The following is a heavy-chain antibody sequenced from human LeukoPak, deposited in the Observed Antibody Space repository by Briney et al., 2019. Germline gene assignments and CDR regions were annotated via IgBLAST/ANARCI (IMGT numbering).Heavy chain of an antibody. CDR3: ARVSTDYYYYYMDV. CDR2: ISAYNGNT. D-gene: IGHD2/OR15-2a*01. V-gene: IGHV1-18*01. CDR1: GYTFTSYG. Sequence: ASVKVSCKASGYTFTSYGISLVRQAPGQGLEWMGWISAYNGNTNYAQKLQGRVTMTTDTSTSTAYMELRSLRSDDTAVYYCARVSTDYYYYYMDVWGKGTTVTVSS. J-gene: IGHJ6*03.